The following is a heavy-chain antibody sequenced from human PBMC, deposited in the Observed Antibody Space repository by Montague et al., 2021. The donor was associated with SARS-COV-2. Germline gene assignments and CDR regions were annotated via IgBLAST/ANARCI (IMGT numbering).Heavy chain of an antibody. Sequence: SETLSLTCSVSGDSISNYSWSWIRQSPGKRLEWIGYIYYSGSTNYNPSLTSRVTISVDTSKNQVSLQLPSVTAADTAVYYCARHLRVTTVTSNMYHYAMDVWGQGTTVTVSS. V-gene: IGHV4-59*08. CDR3: ARHLRVTTVTSNMYHYAMDV. J-gene: IGHJ6*02. CDR2: IYYSGST. CDR1: GDSISNYS. D-gene: IGHD4-11*01.